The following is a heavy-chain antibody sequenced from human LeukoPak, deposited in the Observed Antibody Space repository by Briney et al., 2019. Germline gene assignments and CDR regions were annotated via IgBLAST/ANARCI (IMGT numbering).Heavy chain of an antibody. CDR3: ARLNGNHFDY. V-gene: IGHV1-2*02. J-gene: IGHJ4*02. CDR1: VYTFTGYH. Sequence: ASVKVSCTASVYTFTGYHMHWVRQAPGQGLEWTAWINPNSGATDYAQKFQGRVTMTRDTSTSTAYMELSRLRSDDTAVYYCARLNGNHFDYWGQGTLVTVSS. CDR2: INPNSGAT. D-gene: IGHD1-14*01.